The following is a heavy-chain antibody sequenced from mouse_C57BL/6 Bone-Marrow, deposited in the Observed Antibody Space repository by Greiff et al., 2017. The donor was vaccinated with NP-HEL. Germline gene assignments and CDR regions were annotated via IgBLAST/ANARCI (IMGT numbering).Heavy chain of an antibody. CDR2: ISSGGSYT. CDR3: ARGLNTVVAWDFDY. J-gene: IGHJ2*01. V-gene: IGHV5-6*01. D-gene: IGHD1-1*01. Sequence: EVQLVESGGDLVKPGGSLKLSCAASGFTFSSYGMSWVRQTPDKRLEWVATISSGGSYTYYPDSVKGRFTISRDTAKNTLYLQMSSLKSEDTAMYYGARGLNTVVAWDFDYWGQGTTLTVSS. CDR1: GFTFSSYG.